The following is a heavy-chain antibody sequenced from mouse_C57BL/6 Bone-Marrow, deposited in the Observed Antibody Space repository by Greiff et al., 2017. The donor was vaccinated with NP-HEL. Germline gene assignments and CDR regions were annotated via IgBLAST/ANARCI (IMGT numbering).Heavy chain of an antibody. Sequence: QVQLQQPGAELVKPGASVKLSCKASGYTFTSYWMHWVKQRPGRGLEWIGRIDPNSGGTKYNEKFKSKATLTVDKPSSTAYMQLRSLTSEDSAVYYCASTVVAHWYFDVWGTGTTVTVSS. CDR1: GYTFTSYW. CDR3: ASTVVAHWYFDV. V-gene: IGHV1-72*01. CDR2: IDPNSGGT. J-gene: IGHJ1*03. D-gene: IGHD1-1*01.